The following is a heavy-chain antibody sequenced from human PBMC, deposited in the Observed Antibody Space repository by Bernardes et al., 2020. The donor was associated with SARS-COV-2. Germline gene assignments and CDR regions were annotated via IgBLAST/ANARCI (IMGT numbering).Heavy chain of an antibody. D-gene: IGHD3-22*01. J-gene: IGHJ3*01. CDR1: GYTLTELS. Sequence: ASVKVSCKVSGYTLTELSLHWVRQAPGQGLEWMGSLDPADGETINTEKFQGRVTMTTEPSTSTAYMELRSLRSDDTAVYYCARVFVEAGHYDYNGDFRSAFDVSGQGTMVTVSS. CDR2: LDPADGET. CDR3: ARVFVEAGHYDYNGDFRSAFDV. V-gene: IGHV1-24*01.